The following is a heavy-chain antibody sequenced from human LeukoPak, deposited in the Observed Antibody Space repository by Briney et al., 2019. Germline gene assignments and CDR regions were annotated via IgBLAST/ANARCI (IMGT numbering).Heavy chain of an antibody. CDR2: IYYSGST. Sequence: PSETLSLTCTVSGGSISSSSYYWGWIRQPPGKGLEWIGSIYYSGSTYYNPSLKSRVTISVDTSKNQFSLKLSSVTAADTAVYYCARGRFSSSWYRACFDYWGQGTLVTVSS. V-gene: IGHV4-39*01. D-gene: IGHD6-13*01. CDR3: ARGRFSSSWYRACFDY. CDR1: GGSISSSSYY. J-gene: IGHJ4*02.